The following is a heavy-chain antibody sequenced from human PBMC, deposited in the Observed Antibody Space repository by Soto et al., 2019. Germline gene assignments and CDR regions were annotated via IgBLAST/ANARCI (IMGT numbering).Heavy chain of an antibody. CDR3: AREVHGYYDSSGYYYFEY. J-gene: IGHJ4*02. V-gene: IGHV4-30-2*01. Sequence: SETLSLTCAVSGGSISSGGYSWSWIRQPPGKGLEWIGYIYHSGSTYYNPSLKSRVTISVDRSKNQFSLKLSSVTAADTAVYYCAREVHGYYDSSGYYYFEYWGQGTMVTVSS. CDR2: IYHSGST. D-gene: IGHD3-22*01. CDR1: GGSISSGGYS.